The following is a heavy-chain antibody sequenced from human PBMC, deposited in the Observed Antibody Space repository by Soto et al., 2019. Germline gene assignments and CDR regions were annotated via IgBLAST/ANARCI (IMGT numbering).Heavy chain of an antibody. D-gene: IGHD6-6*01. CDR1: GFSLSPRGGG. J-gene: IGHJ4*02. V-gene: IGHV2-5*02. Sequence: SGPTRGNRTETPTQTCTFSGFSLSPRGGGVGWIRQPPGKALEWLALIYWDDDKRYSPSLKNRLTITKDPSKNQVALTMTNMDPVDTATYYCAHQYSISSSYKNYFDYWGQGTLVTVSS. CDR2: IYWDDDK. CDR3: AHQYSISSSYKNYFDY.